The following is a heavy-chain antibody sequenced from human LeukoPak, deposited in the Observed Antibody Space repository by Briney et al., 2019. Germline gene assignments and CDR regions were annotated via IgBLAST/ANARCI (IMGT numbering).Heavy chain of an antibody. Sequence: GGSLRLSCAASGFTFSNYSMNWVRQAPGKGLEWVSSISSSSSYIYYADSVKGRFTISRDNAKNSLYLQMNSLRAEDTAVYYCARDYLNYYYYMDVWGKGTTVTVSS. D-gene: IGHD3-16*02. CDR2: ISSSSSYI. J-gene: IGHJ6*03. CDR3: ARDYLNYYYYMDV. V-gene: IGHV3-21*01. CDR1: GFTFSNYS.